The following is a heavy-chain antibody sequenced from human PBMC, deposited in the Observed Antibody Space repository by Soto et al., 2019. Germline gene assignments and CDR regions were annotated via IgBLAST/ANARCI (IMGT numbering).Heavy chain of an antibody. CDR3: ARRITTFLDS. Sequence: QVQLVQSGAEVKKPGSSVRVSCKASGATYSDYAFAWVRQAPGQGLEWMGGIIPKFGASKYAQKFHGRVTITADESTSTAYLELSSLRYEDTAVYYCARRITTFLDSWGQGTLVTVSS. CDR2: IIPKFGAS. CDR1: GATYSDYA. V-gene: IGHV1-69*01. J-gene: IGHJ4*02. D-gene: IGHD3-10*02.